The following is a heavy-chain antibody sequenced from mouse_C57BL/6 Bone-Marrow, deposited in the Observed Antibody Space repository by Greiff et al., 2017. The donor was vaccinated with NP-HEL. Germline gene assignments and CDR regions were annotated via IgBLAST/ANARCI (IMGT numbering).Heavy chain of an antibody. D-gene: IGHD1-1*01. CDR2: INYDGSST. J-gene: IGHJ1*03. CDR1: GFTFSDYY. Sequence: EVKVEESEGGLVQPGSSMKLSCTASGFTFSDYYMAWVRQVPEKGLEWVANINYDGSSTYYLDSLKSRFIISRDNAMNILYLQMSSLKSEDTATYYCARDGSYWYFDVWGTGTTVTVSS. V-gene: IGHV5-16*01. CDR3: ARDGSYWYFDV.